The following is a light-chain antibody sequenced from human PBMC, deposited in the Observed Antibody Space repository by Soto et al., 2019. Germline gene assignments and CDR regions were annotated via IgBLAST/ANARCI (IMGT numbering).Light chain of an antibody. CDR3: AAWDDTLSGPYVV. Sequence: QSVLTQPPSASGTPGQRVTISCSGSSSNIGSNYVYWYQQLPGTAPKLLIYTNNXXXXXXXXXXSXSKSGTSASLAISGLRXXDXXXXXCAAWDDTLSGPYVVFGGGTKLTVL. CDR2: TNN. V-gene: IGLV1-47*01. CDR1: SSNIGSNY. J-gene: IGLJ2*01.